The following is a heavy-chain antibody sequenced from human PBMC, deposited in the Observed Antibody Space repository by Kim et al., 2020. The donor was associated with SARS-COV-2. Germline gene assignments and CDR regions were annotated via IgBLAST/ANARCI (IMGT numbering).Heavy chain of an antibody. D-gene: IGHD1-26*01. Sequence: SETLSLTCAVYGGSFSGYYWSWIRQPPGKGLEWIGEINHSGSTNYNPSLKSRVTISVDTSKNQFSLKLSSVTAADTAVYYCAGMGATNGFDYWGQGTLVTVSS. J-gene: IGHJ4*02. CDR1: GGSFSGYY. V-gene: IGHV4-34*01. CDR3: AGMGATNGFDY. CDR2: INHSGST.